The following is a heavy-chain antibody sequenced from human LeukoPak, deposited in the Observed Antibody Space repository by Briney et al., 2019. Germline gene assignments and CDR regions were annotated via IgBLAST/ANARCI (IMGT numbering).Heavy chain of an antibody. D-gene: IGHD6-19*01. CDR1: GYTFTGYY. J-gene: IGHJ4*02. CDR3: ARGPLYSSGWLSY. Sequence: ASVKVSCKASGYTFTGYYVHWVRQAPGQGLEWMGWINPNSGGTNYAQKFQGRVTMTRDTSISTAYMELSRLRSDDTAVYYCARGPLYSSGWLSYWGQGTLVTVSS. CDR2: INPNSGGT. V-gene: IGHV1-2*02.